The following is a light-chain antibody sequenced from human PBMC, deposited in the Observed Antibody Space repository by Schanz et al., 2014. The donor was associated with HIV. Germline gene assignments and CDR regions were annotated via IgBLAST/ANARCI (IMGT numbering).Light chain of an antibody. V-gene: IGLV1-44*01. J-gene: IGLJ3*02. Sequence: QSVLTQPPSASGTPGQRVTLSCSASSSNIATNPVNWYHHFPGTAPKLLIYATYNRPSGVPDRFSGSNSGTSASLAISGLQSEDEADYYCAAWDDGLNGWVFGGGTKLTVL. CDR2: ATY. CDR3: AAWDDGLNGWV. CDR1: SSNIATNP.